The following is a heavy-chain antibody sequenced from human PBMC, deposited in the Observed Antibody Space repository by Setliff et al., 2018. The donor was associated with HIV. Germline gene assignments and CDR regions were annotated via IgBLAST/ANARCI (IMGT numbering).Heavy chain of an antibody. D-gene: IGHD2-21*02. CDR3: AGSIVVVTAAPLT. Sequence: TLSLTCTVSGGSISSGSYYWSWIRQPAGKGLEWIGHISTSGRTNYNPSLMSRLTISVDTSKNQFSLKLSSVTAADTAVYYCAGSIVVVTAAPLTWGQGTLVTVSS. J-gene: IGHJ5*02. V-gene: IGHV4-61*09. CDR2: ISTSGRT. CDR1: GGSISSGSYY.